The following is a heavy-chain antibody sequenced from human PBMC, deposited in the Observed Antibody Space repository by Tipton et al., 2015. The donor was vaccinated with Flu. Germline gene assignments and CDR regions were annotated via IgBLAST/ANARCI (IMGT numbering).Heavy chain of an antibody. CDR1: GVSVTSGFYY. J-gene: IGHJ4*02. CDR3: AGGPGDGSNHRREVLLDY. D-gene: IGHD5-24*01. V-gene: IGHV4-61*02. CDR2: IYSSGSA. Sequence: TLSLTCTVSGVSVTSGFYYWSWIRQPAGKGLEWIGRIYSSGSANYNPSLKSLVSITTDTSKNQFFLNLSPVTAADTAVYYCAGGPGDGSNHRREVLLDYWGQGTLATVSS.